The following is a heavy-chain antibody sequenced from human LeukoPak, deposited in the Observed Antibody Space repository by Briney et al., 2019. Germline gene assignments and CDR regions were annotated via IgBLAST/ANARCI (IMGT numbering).Heavy chain of an antibody. Sequence: GGSLRLSCAASGFTFSSYWMCWVRQAPGKGLEWVANIKQDGSEKYYVDSVKGRFTISRDNAKNSLYLQMNSLRAEDTAVYYCARDNLAGRGYYYGMDVWGQGTTVTVSS. J-gene: IGHJ6*02. CDR2: IKQDGSEK. CDR3: ARDNLAGRGYYYGMDV. V-gene: IGHV3-7*01. CDR1: GFTFSSYW.